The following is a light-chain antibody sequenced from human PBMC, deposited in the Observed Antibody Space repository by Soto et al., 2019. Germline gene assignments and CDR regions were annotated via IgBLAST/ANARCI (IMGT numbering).Light chain of an antibody. CDR1: QDISNY. CDR2: DAS. J-gene: IGKJ5*01. Sequence: DIQMTQSPSSLSASVGDRVTITCQASQDISNYLNWYQQKLGKAPKLLIYDASNLETGVPSRFSGSGSGTDFTFTTSSLKPADLATYYCQPYSNLITVGQGTRLESK. V-gene: IGKV1-33*01. CDR3: QPYSNLIT.